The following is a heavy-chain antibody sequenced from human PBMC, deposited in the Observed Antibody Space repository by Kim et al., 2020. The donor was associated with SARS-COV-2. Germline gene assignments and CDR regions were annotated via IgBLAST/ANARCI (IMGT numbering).Heavy chain of an antibody. D-gene: IGHD3-10*01. CDR3: AHTAPVWRSLWLGELLRDNWFDP. CDR2: IYWDDDK. V-gene: IGHV2-5*02. J-gene: IGHJ5*02. Sequence: SGPTLVNPTQTLTLTCTFSGFSLSTSGVGVGWIRQPPGKALEWLALIYWDDDKRYSPSLKSRLTITKDTSKNQVVLTMTNMDPVDTATYYCAHTAPVWRSLWLGELLRDNWFDPWGQGTLVTVSS. CDR1: GFSLSTSGVG.